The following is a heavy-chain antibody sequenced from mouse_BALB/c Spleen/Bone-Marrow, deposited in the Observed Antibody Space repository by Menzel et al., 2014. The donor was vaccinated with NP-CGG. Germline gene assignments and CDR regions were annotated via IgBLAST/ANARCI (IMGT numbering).Heavy chain of an antibody. Sequence: EVQRVESGGGLVQPGGSLKLSCAASEFTFSSYSMSWVRQTPDKRLELVATINSNGGSTYYPDSVKGRFTISRDNAKNTLYLQMSSLKSEDTAMYYCARDYYGSSDYWGQGTTLTVSS. V-gene: IGHV5-6-3*01. J-gene: IGHJ2*01. CDR2: INSNGGST. CDR1: EFTFSSYS. CDR3: ARDYYGSSDY. D-gene: IGHD1-1*01.